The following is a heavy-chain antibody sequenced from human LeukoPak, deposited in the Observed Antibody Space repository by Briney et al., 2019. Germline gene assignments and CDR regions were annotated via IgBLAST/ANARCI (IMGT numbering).Heavy chain of an antibody. Sequence: SETLSLTCTVYGGSFSDYYWSWIRQPPGEGLEWIGEITHSGSSNYNPSLKSRVTISVDTSKNQFSLKLSSVTAADTAVYYCARGGRYYDSSGQITTPPDYYYYYGMDVWGQGTTVTVSS. CDR2: ITHSGSS. V-gene: IGHV4-34*01. J-gene: IGHJ6*02. D-gene: IGHD3-22*01. CDR1: GGSFSDYY. CDR3: ARGGRYYDSSGQITTPPDYYYYYGMDV.